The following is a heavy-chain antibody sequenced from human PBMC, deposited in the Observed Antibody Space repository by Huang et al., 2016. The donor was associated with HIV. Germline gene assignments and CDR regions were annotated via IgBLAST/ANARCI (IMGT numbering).Heavy chain of an antibody. CDR1: GGSIKSRNYY. D-gene: IGHD3-22*01. CDR2: IYYIGSP. CDR3: ARRQGSGYYFYFDY. Sequence: QLQLQESGPGLVKPSDTLSLNYTISGGSIKSRNYYWGWVRQAPGKGLEWIGDIYYIGSPYYNPSLRRRVSLSVDTSKNQVTLKVNAVIAADTAVYYCARRQGSGYYFYFDYWGRGIPVTVSA. J-gene: IGHJ4*02. V-gene: IGHV4-39*01.